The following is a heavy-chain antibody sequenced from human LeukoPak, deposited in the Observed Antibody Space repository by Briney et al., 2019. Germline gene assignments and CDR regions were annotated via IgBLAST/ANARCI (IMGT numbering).Heavy chain of an antibody. J-gene: IGHJ6*03. V-gene: IGHV1-69*06. CDR1: GGTFSSYA. CDR3: AREGVLTTVTKRPPRYYYYYMDV. CDR2: IIPIFGTA. Sequence: GASVKVSCKASGGTFSSYAISWVRQAPGQGLEWMGGIIPIFGTANYAQKFQGRVTITADKSTSTAYMELSSLRSEDTAVYYCAREGVLTTVTKRPPRYYYYYMDVWGKGTTVTVSS. D-gene: IGHD4-17*01.